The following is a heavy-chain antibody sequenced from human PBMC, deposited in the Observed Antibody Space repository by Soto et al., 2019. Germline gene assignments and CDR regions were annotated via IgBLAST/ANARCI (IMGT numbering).Heavy chain of an antibody. V-gene: IGHV3-9*01. CDR1: GFTFDDYA. Sequence: HPGGSLRLSCAASGFTFDDYAMHWVRQAPGKGLEWVSGISWNSGSIGYADSVKGRFTISRDNAKNSLYLQMNSLRAEDTALYYCAKDMGAYYYDSSGDPTFDYWGQGTLVTVSS. CDR3: AKDMGAYYYDSSGDPTFDY. J-gene: IGHJ4*02. CDR2: ISWNSGSI. D-gene: IGHD3-22*01.